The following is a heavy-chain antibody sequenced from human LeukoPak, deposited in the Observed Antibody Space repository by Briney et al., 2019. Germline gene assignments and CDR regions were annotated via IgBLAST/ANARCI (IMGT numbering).Heavy chain of an antibody. J-gene: IGHJ4*02. CDR1: GFTFSTYG. CDR3: AKGQRGPTIAARYFDY. CDR2: IWYDGSNK. D-gene: IGHD6-6*01. Sequence: PGRSLRLSCAASGFTFSTYGMHWVRQAPGKGLEWVAVIWYDGSNKYYADSVKGRFTISRDNSKNTLYLQMNSLRAEDTAVYYCAKGQRGPTIAARYFDYWGQGTLVTVSS. V-gene: IGHV3-33*06.